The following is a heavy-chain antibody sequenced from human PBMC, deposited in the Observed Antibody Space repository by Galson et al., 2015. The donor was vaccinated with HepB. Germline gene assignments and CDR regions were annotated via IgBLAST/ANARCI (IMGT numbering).Heavy chain of an antibody. Sequence: SLRLSCAASGFTFSNAWMNWVRQAPGKGLEWVGRIKSKTDGGTTDYAAPVKGRFTISRDDSKNTLYLQMNSLKTEDTAVYYCTTDSYGDYTYYYGMDVWGQGTTVTVSS. V-gene: IGHV3-15*07. CDR1: GFTFSNAW. J-gene: IGHJ6*02. CDR3: TTDSYGDYTYYYGMDV. CDR2: IKSKTDGGTT. D-gene: IGHD4-17*01.